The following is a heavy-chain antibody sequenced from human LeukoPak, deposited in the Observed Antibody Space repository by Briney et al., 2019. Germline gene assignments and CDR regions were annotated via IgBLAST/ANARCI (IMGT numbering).Heavy chain of an antibody. CDR3: AKVMGTVNN. CDR2: IYTSGST. V-gene: IGHV4-4*09. D-gene: IGHD4-17*01. CDR1: GGSISSYY. Sequence: PSETLSLTWTVSGGSISSYYWSWIRQPPGKGLEWIGYIYTSGSTNYNPSLKSRVAISVDTSKNQFSLKLSSVTAADTAVYYCAKVMGTVNNWGQGTLVTVSS. J-gene: IGHJ4*02.